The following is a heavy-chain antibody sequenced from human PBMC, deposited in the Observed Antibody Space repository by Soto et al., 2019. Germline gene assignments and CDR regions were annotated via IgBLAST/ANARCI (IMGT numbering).Heavy chain of an antibody. Sequence: ASVKISCKASGYTFTAQYLHWVRKAPGEGLEWMGWINPTTGATRYAQKLQGRVTMTRDTSMSTAYLEVRSLRPDDTAVYYCAKGDSSLVSWFEPWGQGTLVTVSS. V-gene: IGHV1-2*02. J-gene: IGHJ5*02. CDR2: INPTTGAT. CDR1: GYTFTAQY. CDR3: AKGDSSLVSWFEP. D-gene: IGHD6-19*01.